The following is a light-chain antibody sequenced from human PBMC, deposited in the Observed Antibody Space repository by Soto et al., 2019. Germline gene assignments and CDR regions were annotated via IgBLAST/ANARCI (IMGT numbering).Light chain of an antibody. Sequence: QSALTQPASVSGSPGQSITISCTGTSSDVGSYNLVSWYQQHPGKAPKLMIFEGSKRPSGVSNRFSGSKSGNTASPTISGLQAEDEADYYCCSYAGNSNYVFGTGTKVTVL. V-gene: IGLV2-23*01. CDR1: SSDVGSYNL. J-gene: IGLJ1*01. CDR2: EGS. CDR3: CSYAGNSNYV.